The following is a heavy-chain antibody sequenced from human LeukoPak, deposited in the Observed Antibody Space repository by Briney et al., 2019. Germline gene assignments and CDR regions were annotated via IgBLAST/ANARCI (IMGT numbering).Heavy chain of an antibody. J-gene: IGHJ4*02. V-gene: IGHV1-69*01. Sequence: ASVKVSCKASGGTFSSYAISWVRQASGQGLDWMGGIIPIFGTANYAQKFQGRVTITADESTSTAYMELSSLRSEDTAVYYCAREVMVRGVITKYYFDYWGQGTLVTVSS. CDR3: AREVMVRGVITKYYFDY. CDR2: IIPIFGTA. CDR1: GGTFSSYA. D-gene: IGHD3-10*01.